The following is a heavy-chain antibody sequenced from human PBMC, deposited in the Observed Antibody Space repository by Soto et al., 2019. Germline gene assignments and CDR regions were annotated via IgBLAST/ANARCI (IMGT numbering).Heavy chain of an antibody. CDR3: TTDSYSTIIIVRFDY. J-gene: IGHJ4*01. Sequence: EVQLVESGGGLVKPGGSLRLSCAASGFTFSNAWINWVRQAPGKGLEWVGRIKSKTDGGTTDYAAPVKGRVAISRDDSNNMVYLQMNSLKIEDTAVYYCTTDSYSTIIIVRFDYWGHGTLVTVSS. CDR1: GFTFSNAW. D-gene: IGHD3-22*01. V-gene: IGHV3-15*07. CDR2: IKSKTDGGTT.